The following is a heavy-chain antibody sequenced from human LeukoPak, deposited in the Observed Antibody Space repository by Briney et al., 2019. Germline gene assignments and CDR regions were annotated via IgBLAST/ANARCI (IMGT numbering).Heavy chain of an antibody. Sequence: PGRSLRLSCAAYGFTFSSYGMHWVRQAPGKGLEWVAVIWYDGSNKYYADSVKGRFTISRDNSKNTLYLQMNSLRAEDTAVYYCAKDRIEGSGSYLFDYWGQGTLVTVSS. CDR1: GFTFSSYG. D-gene: IGHD3-10*01. J-gene: IGHJ4*02. CDR3: AKDRIEGSGSYLFDY. CDR2: IWYDGSNK. V-gene: IGHV3-33*06.